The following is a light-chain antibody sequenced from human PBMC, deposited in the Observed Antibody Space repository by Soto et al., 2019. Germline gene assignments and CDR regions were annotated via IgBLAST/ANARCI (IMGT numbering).Light chain of an antibody. CDR3: LQYHNLWA. CDR1: QNIYSN. V-gene: IGKV3-15*01. CDR2: RAS. Sequence: ILMTQSPASLSVSPGERATLSCRASQNIYSNIAWYQQRPGQAPRLLIYRASTRATGVPARFSGSGSGTEFTLTISSLQSEDFTVYSCLQYHNLWAFGQGTQGGYQ. J-gene: IGKJ1*01.